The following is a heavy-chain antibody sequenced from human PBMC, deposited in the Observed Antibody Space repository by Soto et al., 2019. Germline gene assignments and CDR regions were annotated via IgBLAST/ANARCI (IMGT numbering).Heavy chain of an antibody. Sequence: ASVKVSCKASGYTFTGYYMHWVRQAPGQGLEWMGWINPNSGGTNYAQKFQGWVTMTRDTSISTAYMELSRLRSDDTAVYYCARGISWGSGAFDIWGQGTMVTVSS. CDR3: ARGISWGSGAFDI. J-gene: IGHJ3*02. D-gene: IGHD7-27*01. V-gene: IGHV1-2*04. CDR1: GYTFTGYY. CDR2: INPNSGGT.